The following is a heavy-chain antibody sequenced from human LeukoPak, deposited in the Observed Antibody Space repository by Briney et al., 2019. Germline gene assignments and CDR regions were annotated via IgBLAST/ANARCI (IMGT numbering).Heavy chain of an antibody. Sequence: GGSLRLSCAASWFTVSSNYMSWVCQAPGKGLEWVSVIYSGGSTYYADSVKGRFTISRDNSKNTLYLQMNSLRAEDTAVYCCAREDNLTGSDYWGQGTLVTVPS. CDR3: AREDNLTGSDY. D-gene: IGHD3-9*01. J-gene: IGHJ4*02. CDR1: WFTVSSNY. V-gene: IGHV3-53*01. CDR2: IYSGGST.